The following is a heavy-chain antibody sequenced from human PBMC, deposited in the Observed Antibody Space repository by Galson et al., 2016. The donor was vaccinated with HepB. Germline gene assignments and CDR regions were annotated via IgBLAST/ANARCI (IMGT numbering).Heavy chain of an antibody. CDR3: ARSYGGYAFDI. J-gene: IGHJ3*02. V-gene: IGHV4-59*01. CDR1: GGSISPFF. CDR2: IYYSGTT. Sequence: ETLSLTCTVSGGSISPFFWSWIRQPPGKGLEWIAYIYYSGTTNYNPSLNSRVTISLDTSKSQFSLKVTSVTAADTAVYYCARSYGGYAFDIWGQETMVTVSS. D-gene: IGHD4-23*01.